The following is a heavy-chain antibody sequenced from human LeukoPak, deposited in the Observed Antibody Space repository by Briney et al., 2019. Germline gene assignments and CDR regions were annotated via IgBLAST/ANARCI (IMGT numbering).Heavy chain of an antibody. CDR2: INPDGSGA. D-gene: IGHD4-17*01. J-gene: IGHJ4*02. CDR3: ARLFGGVTTFDY. CDR1: GFSFSPYW. Sequence: GRSLRLSCAASGFSFSPYWMSWVRQGPGKGLDWVASINPDGSGASYADSVKGRFIISRDNAQNSLYLQMNSLSAEDTAVYYCARLFGGVTTFDYWGQGILVTVSS. V-gene: IGHV3-7*01.